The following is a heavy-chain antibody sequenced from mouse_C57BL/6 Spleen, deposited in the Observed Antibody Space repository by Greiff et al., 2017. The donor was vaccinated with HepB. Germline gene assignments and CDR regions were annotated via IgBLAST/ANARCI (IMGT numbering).Heavy chain of an antibody. J-gene: IGHJ1*03. V-gene: IGHV5-9*01. CDR3: ARRYDYGYFDV. D-gene: IGHD2-4*01. CDR2: ISGGGGNT. CDR1: GFTFSSYT. Sequence: EVNLVESGGGLVKPGGSLKLSCAASGFTFSSYTMSWVRQTPEKRLEWVATISGGGGNTYYPDSVKGRFTISRDNAKNTLYLQMSSLRSEDTALYYCARRYDYGYFDVWGTGTTVTVSS.